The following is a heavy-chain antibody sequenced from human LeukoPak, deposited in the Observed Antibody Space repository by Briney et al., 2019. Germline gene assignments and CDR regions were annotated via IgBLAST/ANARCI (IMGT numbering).Heavy chain of an antibody. CDR1: GGSISSYY. Sequence: PSETLSLTCTVSGGSISSYYWSWIRQPAGKGLEWIGRIYTSGSTNYNPSLKSRVTMSVDTSKNQFSLKLSSVTAADTAVYCCAGSLSSATPFDYWGQGTLVTVSS. J-gene: IGHJ4*02. CDR2: IYTSGST. V-gene: IGHV4-4*07. D-gene: IGHD6-25*01. CDR3: AGSLSSATPFDY.